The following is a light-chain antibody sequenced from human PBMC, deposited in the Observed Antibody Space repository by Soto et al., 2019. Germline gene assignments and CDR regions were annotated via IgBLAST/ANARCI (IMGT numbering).Light chain of an antibody. Sequence: QSVLTQPASVSGSPGQSITISCTGTSSDVGGHNSVSWYQQHPGKAPKLMIYNVSNRPSGVSNRFSGSKSGNTASLPISGILAEDEADYYCTSDTSSSTYVFGAGTKLTVL. CDR2: NVS. CDR3: TSDTSSSTYV. CDR1: SSDVGGHNS. J-gene: IGLJ1*01. V-gene: IGLV2-14*01.